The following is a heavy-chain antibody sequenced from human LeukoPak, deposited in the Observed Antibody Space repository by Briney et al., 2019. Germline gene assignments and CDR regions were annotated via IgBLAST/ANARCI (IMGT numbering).Heavy chain of an antibody. CDR2: INPNSGGT. V-gene: IGHV1-2*02. J-gene: IGHJ4*02. Sequence: ASVKGSCKASGYTFTGYYMHWVRQAPGQGLEWMGWINPNSGGTNYAQKFQGRVTMTRDTSISTAYMELSRLRSDDTAVYYCAREGGSSGWDYEELNYWGQGTLVTVSS. D-gene: IGHD6-19*01. CDR3: AREGGSSGWDYEELNY. CDR1: GYTFTGYY.